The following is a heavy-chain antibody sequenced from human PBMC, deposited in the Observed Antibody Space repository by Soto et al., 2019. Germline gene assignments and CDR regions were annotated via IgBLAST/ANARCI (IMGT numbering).Heavy chain of an antibody. CDR2: IYYSGST. CDR3: ARGGGSSGWYDY. Sequence: QVQLQESGPGLVKPSETLSLTCTVSGGSISSYYWSWIRQPPGKGLEWIGYIYYSGSTNYNPSLKSRVTISVDTSKNQFSLKLSSVTAADTAVYYCARGGGSSGWYDYWGQGTLVTVSS. CDR1: GGSISSYY. D-gene: IGHD6-19*01. J-gene: IGHJ4*02. V-gene: IGHV4-59*01.